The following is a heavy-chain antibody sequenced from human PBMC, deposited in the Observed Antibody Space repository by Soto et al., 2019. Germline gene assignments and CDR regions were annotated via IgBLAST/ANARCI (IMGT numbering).Heavy chain of an antibody. CDR3: ARDYDVNTAMDYWYFDL. CDR2: IYPSGRA. V-gene: IGHV4-4*07. J-gene: IGHJ2*01. D-gene: IGHD5-18*01. Sequence: QVQLQESGPRLVTPSETLTLTCSLSGGSITNHYWGWIRQPPGKGLEFIGRIYPSGRAHYNPSLQSRVTMSVDTSKNQFSLKVNSVTAADTAIYYCARDYDVNTAMDYWYFDLWGRGTLVTVSS. CDR1: GGSITNHY.